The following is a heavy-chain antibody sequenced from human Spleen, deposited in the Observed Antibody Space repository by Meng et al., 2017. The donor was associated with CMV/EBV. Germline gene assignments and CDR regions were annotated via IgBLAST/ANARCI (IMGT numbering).Heavy chain of an antibody. J-gene: IGHJ3*02. CDR1: GFTFSDYY. V-gene: IGHV3-11*01. CDR2: ISSSGSTI. Sequence: GESLKISCAASGFTFSDYYMSWIRQAPGKGLEWVSYISSSGSTIYYAVSVKGRFTISRDNAKNSLYLQMNSLRAEDTAVYYCAREGYYSDSSDYYSNAFDIWGQGTMVTVSS. D-gene: IGHD3-22*01. CDR3: AREGYYSDSSDYYSNAFDI.